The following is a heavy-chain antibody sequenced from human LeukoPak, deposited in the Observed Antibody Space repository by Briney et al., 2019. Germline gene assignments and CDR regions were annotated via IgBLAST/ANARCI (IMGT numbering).Heavy chain of an antibody. Sequence: PSETLSLTCTVSRGSISSYYWSWIRQPPGKGLEWIGYIYYSGSTNYNPSLKSRVTISVDTSKNQFSLKLSSVTAADTAVYYCARHRFDYGSGSYYGYYYYYGMDVWGQGTTVTVSS. CDR2: IYYSGST. D-gene: IGHD3-10*01. CDR3: ARHRFDYGSGSYYGYYYYYGMDV. CDR1: RGSISSYY. V-gene: IGHV4-59*01. J-gene: IGHJ6*02.